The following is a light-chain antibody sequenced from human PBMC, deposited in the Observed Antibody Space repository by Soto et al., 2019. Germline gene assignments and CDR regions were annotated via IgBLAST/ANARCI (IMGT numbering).Light chain of an antibody. J-gene: IGKJ2*01. Sequence: EIVLTQSPGTLSLSPGERATLSCRASHSISSDTLAWYQQKPGQPPRLLIYATSSRATGIPDRFSGSGSGTDFTLTITRLEPEDFAVYYCQRNAFGQRTKLEI. CDR2: ATS. V-gene: IGKV3-20*01. CDR3: QRNA. CDR1: HSISSDT.